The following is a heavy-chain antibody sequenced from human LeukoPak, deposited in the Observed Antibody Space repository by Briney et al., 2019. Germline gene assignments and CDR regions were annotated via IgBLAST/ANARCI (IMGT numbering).Heavy chain of an antibody. CDR3: ASVRDAYNQGYWYFDL. J-gene: IGHJ2*01. CDR1: GGSFNSYA. CDR2: FIPMLGIA. Sequence: SVKVSCKASGGSFNSYAFSWVRQAPGQGLEWMGRFIPMLGIANFPQRFRDRVSLSADMSTSTAYMELSSLRSEDTAMYYCASVRDAYNQGYWYFDLWGRGTLVSVSS. D-gene: IGHD5-24*01. V-gene: IGHV1-69*04.